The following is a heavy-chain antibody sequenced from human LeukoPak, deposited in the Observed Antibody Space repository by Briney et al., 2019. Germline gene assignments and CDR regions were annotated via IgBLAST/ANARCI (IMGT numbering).Heavy chain of an antibody. J-gene: IGHJ4*02. D-gene: IGHD5/OR15-5a*01. CDR3: ARDVSRIYFDY. Sequence: ASVKVSCKASGGTFSSYAISWVRQAPGQGLEWMGGIIPIFGTANYAQKSQGRVTITADESTSTAYMELSSLRSEDTAVYYCARDVSRIYFDYWGQGTLSPSPQ. CDR1: GGTFSSYA. CDR2: IIPIFGTA. V-gene: IGHV1-69*13.